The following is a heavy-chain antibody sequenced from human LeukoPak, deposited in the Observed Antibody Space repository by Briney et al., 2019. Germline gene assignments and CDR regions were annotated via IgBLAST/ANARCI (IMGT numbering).Heavy chain of an antibody. CDR3: ARHLRGGSIWFDY. CDR2: ISYSGTT. D-gene: IGHD6-13*01. V-gene: IGHV4-39*01. Sequence: SETLPLTCTVSGGSISSGSYYWGRVRQPPGKGLEWIGSISYSGTTYYNLSLKSRVTLSVDTSKNQFSLKLSSVTAADTALYYCARHLRGGSIWFDYWGQGTLVTVSS. CDR1: GGSISSGSYY. J-gene: IGHJ4*02.